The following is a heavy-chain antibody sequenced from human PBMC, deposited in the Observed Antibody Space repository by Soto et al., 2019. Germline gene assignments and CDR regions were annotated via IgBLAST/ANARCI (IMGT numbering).Heavy chain of an antibody. D-gene: IGHD1-26*01. CDR2: IFYTGST. CDR1: GGSISSGDYY. Sequence: QVQLQESGPGLVKPSQTLSLTCTVSGGSISSGDYYWSWIRQSPGTGLEWIGYIFYTGSTYYNPSLRSRLAISVDTSKHQFSLKLSSVTAADAAVYYCAREPLKWYGMDVWGQGTTVTVSS. CDR3: AREPLKWYGMDV. V-gene: IGHV4-30-4*01. J-gene: IGHJ6*02.